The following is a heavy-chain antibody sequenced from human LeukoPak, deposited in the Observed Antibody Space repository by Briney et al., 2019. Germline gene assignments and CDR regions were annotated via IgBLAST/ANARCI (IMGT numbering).Heavy chain of an antibody. D-gene: IGHD6-25*01. CDR1: GFTFSSYA. CDR2: ISGSGGSA. CDR3: AKDEYSSGLDY. J-gene: IGHJ4*02. V-gene: IGHV3-23*01. Sequence: PGGSERLCCAASGFTFSSYAMSWVRQAPGKGLEWVSAISGSGGSAYYADSVKGRFTISRDNSKNTLYLQMNSLRAEDTAVYYCAKDEYSSGLDYWGQGTLVTVSS.